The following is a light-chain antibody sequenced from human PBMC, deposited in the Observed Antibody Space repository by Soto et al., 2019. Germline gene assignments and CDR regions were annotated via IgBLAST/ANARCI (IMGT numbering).Light chain of an antibody. CDR2: EDN. J-gene: IGLJ2*01. CDR3: CSYAGGSTLV. CDR1: SSDVGSYNL. Sequence: QSALTQPASVSGSPGQSITISCTGTSSDVGSYNLVSWYQQHPGKAPKLMICEDNERPSGVSYRFSGSKSGNTASLTISGLQAEDEADYYCCSYAGGSTLVFGGGTQLTVL. V-gene: IGLV2-23*01.